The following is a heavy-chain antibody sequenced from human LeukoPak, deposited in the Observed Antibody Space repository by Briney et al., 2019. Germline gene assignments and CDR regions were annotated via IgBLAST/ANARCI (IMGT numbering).Heavy chain of an antibody. D-gene: IGHD1-14*01. CDR3: ARGFSISDYYYMDV. J-gene: IGHJ6*03. Sequence: ASVKVSCKASGGTFSSYAISWVRQAPGQGLEWMGRIIPIFGTANYAQKFQGRVTITTDESTSTAYMELSSLRSEDTAVYYCARGFSISDYYYMDVWGKGTTVTVSS. CDR2: IIPIFGTA. CDR1: GGTFSSYA. V-gene: IGHV1-69*05.